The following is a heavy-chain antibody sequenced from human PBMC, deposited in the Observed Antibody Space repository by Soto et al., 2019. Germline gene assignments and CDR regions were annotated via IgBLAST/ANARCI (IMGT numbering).Heavy chain of an antibody. CDR1: GGSITSGPYY. J-gene: IGHJ4*02. Sequence: QLQLQESGPRLVKPSETLSLTCSVSGGSITSGPYYWGWIRQPPGKGLEWIGTIYYTGTTYSNPSLTSRVTMSVDTSNSQFSLNLTSLISADMAVYYCARRGHVTGWELQVYIDSWGQGTLVTVSS. V-gene: IGHV4-39*01. CDR2: IYYTGTT. CDR3: ARRGHVTGWELQVYIDS. D-gene: IGHD1-26*01.